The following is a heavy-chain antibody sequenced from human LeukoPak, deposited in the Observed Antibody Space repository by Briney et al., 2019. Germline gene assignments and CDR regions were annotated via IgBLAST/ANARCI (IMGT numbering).Heavy chain of an antibody. CDR1: GFTFSSYW. J-gene: IGHJ4*02. V-gene: IGHV3-74*01. Sequence: GGSLRLSCAASGFTFSSYWMHWVRQAPGKGLVWVSRINIDGSTTNYADSVKGRFTISRDNAKNTLYLQMNSLRAEDTAVYYCARLADYGNYGPREYLDFWGQGTLVTVSS. CDR2: INIDGSTT. CDR3: ARLADYGNYGPREYLDF. D-gene: IGHD4-11*01.